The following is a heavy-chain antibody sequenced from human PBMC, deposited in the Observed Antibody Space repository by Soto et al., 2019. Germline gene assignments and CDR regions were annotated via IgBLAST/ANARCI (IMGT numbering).Heavy chain of an antibody. J-gene: IGHJ4*02. CDR2: IGASGAGT. D-gene: IGHD1-26*01. V-gene: IGHV3-23*01. CDR3: ALRKTGSYFDY. CDR1: GFTFSSYA. Sequence: PGVSLRLSWAASGFTFSSYAMSWVRQAPGKGLEWVSAIGASGAGTYYADSVKGRFTISRDNSKNTLHLQMNSLRAEDTAVYYRALRKTGSYFDYWGKGTLVTVSA.